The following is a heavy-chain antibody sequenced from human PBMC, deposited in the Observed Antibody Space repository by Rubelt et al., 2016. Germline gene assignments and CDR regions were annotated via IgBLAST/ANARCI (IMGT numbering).Heavy chain of an antibody. CDR2: INPSGGSA. Sequence: INPSGGSATYAQKFQGRVTMTRDTSTSTVYMELSSLRSEDTAVYYCVRGNNWGGQTYGMDVWGQGTTVTVSS. V-gene: IGHV1-46*01. D-gene: IGHD1-1*01. CDR3: VRGNNWGGQTYGMDV. J-gene: IGHJ6*02.